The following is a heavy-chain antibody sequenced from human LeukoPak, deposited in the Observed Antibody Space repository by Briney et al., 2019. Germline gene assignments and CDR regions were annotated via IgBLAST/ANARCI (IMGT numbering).Heavy chain of an antibody. Sequence: GESLKISCKGSGYSFTNYWIGWVRQMPGKGLEWMGIIYPGDSDTRYSPSFQGQVTISADKSISTAYLQWSSLKASDTAMYYCARPGIPGTYYYGMDVWGQGTTVTVPS. J-gene: IGHJ6*02. CDR2: IYPGDSDT. CDR3: ARPGIPGTYYYGMDV. V-gene: IGHV5-51*01. CDR1: GYSFTNYW. D-gene: IGHD6-13*01.